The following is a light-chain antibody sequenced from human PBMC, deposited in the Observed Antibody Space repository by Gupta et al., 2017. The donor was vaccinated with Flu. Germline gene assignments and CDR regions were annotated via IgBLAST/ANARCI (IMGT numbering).Light chain of an antibody. CDR3: QTWGTGFWV. CDR1: SGHSNFA. J-gene: IGLJ3*02. V-gene: IGLV4-69*01. CDR2: LNSDGRH. Sequence: QPVLTQSPSASASLGASVKLTCSLTSGHSNFAVAWYQQQPEKGPRYLMRLNSDGRHTKADGIPDRFSGSSSGAERYLTISSLQSEDEADYYSQTWGTGFWVFGGGTKLTVL.